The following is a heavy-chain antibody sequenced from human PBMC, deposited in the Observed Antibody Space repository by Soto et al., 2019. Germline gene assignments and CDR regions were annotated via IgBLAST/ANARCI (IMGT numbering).Heavy chain of an antibody. Sequence: PEGSLRLSCAASGFTFSSYEMNWVRQAPGKGLERVSYISSSGSTIYYADSVKGRFTISRDNAKNSLYLQMNSLRAEDTAVYYCARDPGRGSSSVDAEYFQHWGQGTLVTVSS. V-gene: IGHV3-48*03. J-gene: IGHJ1*01. CDR2: ISSSGSTI. CDR1: GFTFSSYE. D-gene: IGHD6-6*01. CDR3: ARDPGRGSSSVDAEYFQH.